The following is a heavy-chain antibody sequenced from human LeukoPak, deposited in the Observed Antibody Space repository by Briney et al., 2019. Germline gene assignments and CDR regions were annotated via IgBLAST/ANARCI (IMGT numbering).Heavy chain of an antibody. V-gene: IGHV3-21*01. J-gene: IGHJ6*03. CDR1: GFTFSSYS. Sequence: GGSLILSCAASGFTFSSYSMNWVRQAPGKGLEWVSSISSSSSYIYYADSVKGRFTISRDNAKNSLYLQMNSLRAEDTAVYYCARDAYSSSWSFDYYYMDVWGKGTTVTVSS. CDR3: ARDAYSSSWSFDYYYMDV. D-gene: IGHD6-13*01. CDR2: ISSSSSYI.